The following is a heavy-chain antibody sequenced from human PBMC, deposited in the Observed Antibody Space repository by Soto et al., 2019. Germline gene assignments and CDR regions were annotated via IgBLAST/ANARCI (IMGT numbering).Heavy chain of an antibody. D-gene: IGHD2-15*01. CDR3: ARTRGSSFFDF. CDR1: GGSISGGDYY. J-gene: IGHJ4*02. V-gene: IGHV4-31*03. CDR2: IFYTGTS. Sequence: SETLSLTCNVSGGSISGGDYYWSWIRQHPGKGLEWIGYIFYTGTSYYNYNSSLKSRLFMSLYPSKNTFYLKLTPVTAADTAVYYCARTRGSSFFDFWGPGTLVTVSS.